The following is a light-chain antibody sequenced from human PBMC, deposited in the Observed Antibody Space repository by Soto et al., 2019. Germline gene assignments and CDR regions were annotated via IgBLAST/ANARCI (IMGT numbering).Light chain of an antibody. V-gene: IGLV1-40*01. J-gene: IGLJ2*01. CDR2: GNS. CDR1: SSNIGAGYD. CDR3: QSYDNSLSGCV. Sequence: QSVLTQPPSVSGAPGQRVTISCTGSSSNIGAGYDVHWYQQLPGTAPKVLIFGNSIRPSGVPDRFSGSKSATSASLAITGLQAEDEADYYCQSYDNSLSGCVFGGGTKLTVL.